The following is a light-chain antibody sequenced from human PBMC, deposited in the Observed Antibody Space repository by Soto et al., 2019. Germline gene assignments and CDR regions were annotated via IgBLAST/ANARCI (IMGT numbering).Light chain of an antibody. CDR2: IAS. Sequence: IPLTQSPSSLSASIGDRVTITCRASQGISSFLAWYQQKPGKAPRLLISIASTLQSGVPSRFSGRGSGTDFTLTISSLQPEDFATYFCQQLNAYPLTFGGGTKVEIK. CDR1: QGISSF. V-gene: IGKV1-9*01. CDR3: QQLNAYPLT. J-gene: IGKJ4*01.